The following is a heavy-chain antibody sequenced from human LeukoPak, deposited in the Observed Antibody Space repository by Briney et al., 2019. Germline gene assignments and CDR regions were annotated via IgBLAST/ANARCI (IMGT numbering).Heavy chain of an antibody. D-gene: IGHD3-22*01. V-gene: IGHV3-30*03. CDR3: ARGGYYYDSSGHPDYFDY. CDR2: ISYDGSNK. J-gene: IGHJ4*02. CDR1: GFTFNNYG. Sequence: PGGSLRLSCAASGFTFNNYGMHWVRQAPGKGLEWVAVISYDGSNKYYADSVKGRFTISRDNSKNTLYLQMNSLRAEDTAVYYCARGGYYYDSSGHPDYFDYWGQGTLVTVSS.